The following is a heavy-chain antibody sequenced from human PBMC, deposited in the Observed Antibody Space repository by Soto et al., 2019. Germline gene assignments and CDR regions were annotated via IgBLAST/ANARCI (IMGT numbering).Heavy chain of an antibody. Sequence: EVQLVESGGGLVQPGGSLRLSCAASGFTFSSYEMNWVRQAPGKGLEWVSYISSSGSTIYYADSVKGRFTISRDNAKNSLYLQMNSLRAEDTAVYYCARDLRTSRYSSSWSGDYWGQGTLVTVSS. CDR2: ISSSGSTI. V-gene: IGHV3-48*03. CDR3: ARDLRTSRYSSSWSGDY. D-gene: IGHD6-13*01. CDR1: GFTFSSYE. J-gene: IGHJ4*02.